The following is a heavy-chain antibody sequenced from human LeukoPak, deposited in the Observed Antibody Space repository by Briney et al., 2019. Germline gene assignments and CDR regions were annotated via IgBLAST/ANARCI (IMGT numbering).Heavy chain of an antibody. CDR3: AKVGSSWFRYFDY. Sequence: PGGSLRLSCAASGFTFSSYAMSWVRQAPGKGLEWVSAISGSGGSTYYADTVKGRFTISRDNSKNTLYLQMNSLRAEDTAVYYCAKVGSSWFRYFDYWGQGTLVTVSS. D-gene: IGHD6-13*01. J-gene: IGHJ4*02. CDR2: ISGSGGST. CDR1: GFTFSSYA. V-gene: IGHV3-23*01.